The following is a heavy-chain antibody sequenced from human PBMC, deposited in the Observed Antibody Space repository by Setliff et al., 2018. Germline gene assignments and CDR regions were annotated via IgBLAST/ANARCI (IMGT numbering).Heavy chain of an antibody. D-gene: IGHD3-3*01. Sequence: SETLSLTCTVSDDSISSRHYYWSWIRQPAGEGLEWLGHIYTSWSTNYNPSLKGRATLSIDASKRQFSLKLTSVTAADTAVYYCARVSGFLYMGVWGKGTTVTVSS. CDR2: IYTSWST. CDR1: DDSISSRHYY. V-gene: IGHV4-61*09. CDR3: ARVSGFLYMGV. J-gene: IGHJ6*03.